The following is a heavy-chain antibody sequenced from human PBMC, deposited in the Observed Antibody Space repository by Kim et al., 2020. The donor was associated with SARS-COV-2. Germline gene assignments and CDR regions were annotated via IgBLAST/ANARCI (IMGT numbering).Heavy chain of an antibody. CDR2: VSPLTGAT. CDR3: VRDIDGSWSLDY. J-gene: IGHJ4*02. V-gene: IGHV1-46*01. CDR1: GYTFTTHW. Sequence: ASVKVSCKASGYTFTTHWMHWVRQAPGEGPEWMGIVSPLTGATTYAQKFQGRVTLTSDTSTSTVYMELSGLKSDDTAVYYCVRDIDGSWSLDYWGQGTLVTVSS. D-gene: IGHD6-13*01.